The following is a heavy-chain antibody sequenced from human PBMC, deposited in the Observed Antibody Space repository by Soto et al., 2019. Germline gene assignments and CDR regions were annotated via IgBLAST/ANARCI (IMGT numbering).Heavy chain of an antibody. CDR3: ASEDVVVPAAIRRGYYYGMDV. D-gene: IGHD2-2*01. Sequence: GGSLRLSCAASGFTFSSYNMNWVRQAPGKGLEWVSSITSRSSDIYYADSVKGRFTISRDNAKNSVYLQMNSLRAGDTAVYYCASEDVVVPAAIRRGYYYGMDVWGQGTTVTVSS. CDR1: GFTFSSYN. J-gene: IGHJ6*02. V-gene: IGHV3-21*01. CDR2: ITSRSSDI.